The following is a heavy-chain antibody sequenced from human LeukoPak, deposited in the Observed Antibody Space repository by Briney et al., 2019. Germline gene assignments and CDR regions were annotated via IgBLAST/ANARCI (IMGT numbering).Heavy chain of an antibody. Sequence: GESLKISCKGSGYSFTSYWIGWVRRMPGKGLEWMGIIYPGDSDTRYSPSFQGQVTISADKSIGTAYLQWSSLKASDTAMYYCARPSFKYDYVWGSYNYWGQGTLVTVSS. CDR3: ARPSFKYDYVWGSYNY. CDR1: GYSFTSYW. J-gene: IGHJ4*02. D-gene: IGHD3-16*01. V-gene: IGHV5-51*01. CDR2: IYPGDSDT.